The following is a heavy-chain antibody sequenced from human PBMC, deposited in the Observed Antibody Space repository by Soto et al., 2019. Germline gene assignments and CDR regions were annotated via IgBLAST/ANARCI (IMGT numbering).Heavy chain of an antibody. Sequence: SETLSLTCAVSGGSISSGGYSWGWIRQPPGKGLEGIGSIYYSGSTYYNPSLKSRVTISVDTSKNQFSLKLSSVTAADTAVYYCARLRKSWYFDYWGQGTLVTVSS. D-gene: IGHD6-13*01. J-gene: IGHJ4*02. V-gene: IGHV4-39*01. CDR1: GGSISSGGYS. CDR2: IYYSGST. CDR3: ARLRKSWYFDY.